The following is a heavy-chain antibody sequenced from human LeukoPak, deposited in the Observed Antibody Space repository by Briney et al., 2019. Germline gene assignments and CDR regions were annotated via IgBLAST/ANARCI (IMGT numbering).Heavy chain of an antibody. V-gene: IGHV1-46*01. CDR2: INPSGGST. J-gene: IGHJ6*02. CDR1: GYTFTSYY. Sequence: EASVKVSCKASGYTFTSYYMHWVRQAPGQGLEWMGIINPSGGSTSYAQKFQGRVTMTRDTSTSTVYMELSSLRSEDTAVYYCARGPPQGPLAASGMDVWGQGTTVTVSS. D-gene: IGHD2-15*01. CDR3: ARGPPQGPLAASGMDV.